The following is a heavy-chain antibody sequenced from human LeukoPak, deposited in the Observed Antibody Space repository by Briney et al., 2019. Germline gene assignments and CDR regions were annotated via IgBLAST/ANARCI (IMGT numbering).Heavy chain of an antibody. D-gene: IGHD3-3*01. CDR3: ASARIWSAGAPGPFDY. J-gene: IGHJ4*02. V-gene: IGHV5-51*01. CDR2: IYPGDSDT. CDR1: GYSFTSYW. Sequence: GESLKISYKGSGYSFTSYWIGWVRQMPGKGLEWMGIIYPGDSDTRYSPSFQGQVTISADKSIGTAYLQWSSLKASDTAMYYCASARIWSAGAPGPFDYWGQGTLVTVFS.